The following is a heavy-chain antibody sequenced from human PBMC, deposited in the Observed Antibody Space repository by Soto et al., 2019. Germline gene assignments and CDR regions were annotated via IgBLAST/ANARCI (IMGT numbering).Heavy chain of an antibody. J-gene: IGHJ4*02. CDR3: ARVTSSSTWAGVDY. Sequence: AASVKVSCKASGGTFSSYAISWVRQAPGQGLEWMGGIIPIFGTANYAQKFQGGVTITADESTSTAYMELSSLRSEDTAVYYCARVTSSSTWAGVDYWGQGTLVTVSS. D-gene: IGHD6-6*01. CDR1: GGTFSSYA. V-gene: IGHV1-69*13. CDR2: IIPIFGTA.